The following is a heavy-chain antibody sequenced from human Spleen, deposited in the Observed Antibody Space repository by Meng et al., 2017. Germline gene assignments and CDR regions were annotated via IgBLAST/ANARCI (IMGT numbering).Heavy chain of an antibody. Sequence: GGSLRLSCAASGFTFDDYGIHWVRQAPGKGLEWVSGIGCNSGSIGYEDSVKGRFTISRDNAKNSLYLQMNSLRAEDTAVYYCARDLRWLVFDYWGQGTLVTVSS. CDR1: GFTFDDYG. V-gene: IGHV3-9*01. J-gene: IGHJ4*02. CDR3: ARDLRWLVFDY. CDR2: IGCNSGSI. D-gene: IGHD6-19*01.